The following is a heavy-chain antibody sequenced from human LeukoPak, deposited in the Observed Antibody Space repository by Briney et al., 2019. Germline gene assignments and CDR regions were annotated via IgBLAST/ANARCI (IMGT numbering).Heavy chain of an antibody. J-gene: IGHJ4*02. CDR1: GGSFSGYY. Sequence: SETLSLTCAVYGGSFSGYYWSWIRQPPGKGLEWIGEINHSGSTNYNPSLKSRVTISVDTSKNQFSLQLNSVIPEDTAVYYCARDQSGSYDLDFDYWGQGTLVTVSS. CDR3: ARDQSGSYDLDFDY. CDR2: INHSGST. D-gene: IGHD1-26*01. V-gene: IGHV4-34*01.